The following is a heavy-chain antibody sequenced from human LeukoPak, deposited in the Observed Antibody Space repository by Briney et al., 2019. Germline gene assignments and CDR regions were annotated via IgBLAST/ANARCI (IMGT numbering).Heavy chain of an antibody. D-gene: IGHD4-17*01. Sequence: SETLSLTCTVSGVSISSGDYYWSWLRQPPGKGLVWIGYIYYSGSTYYNPPLKSRVTISVDTSKNQFSLKLSSVTAADAAVYCCASRYYGDYYFDYWGQGTLVTVSS. CDR3: ASRYYGDYYFDY. CDR2: IYYSGST. J-gene: IGHJ4*02. V-gene: IGHV4-30-4*01. CDR1: GVSISSGDYY.